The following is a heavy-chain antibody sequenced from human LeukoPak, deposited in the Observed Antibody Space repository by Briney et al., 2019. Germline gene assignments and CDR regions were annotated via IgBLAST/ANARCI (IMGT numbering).Heavy chain of an antibody. Sequence: SETLSLTCAVYGGSFSGYYWSWIRQPPGKGLEWIGEINHSGSTNYNPSPKSRVTISVDTSKNQFSLKLSSVTAADTAVYYCARGGGNYDFWSGYYAYAFDIWGQGTMVTVSS. V-gene: IGHV4-34*01. J-gene: IGHJ3*02. CDR2: INHSGST. CDR3: ARGGGNYDFWSGYYAYAFDI. CDR1: GGSFSGYY. D-gene: IGHD3-3*01.